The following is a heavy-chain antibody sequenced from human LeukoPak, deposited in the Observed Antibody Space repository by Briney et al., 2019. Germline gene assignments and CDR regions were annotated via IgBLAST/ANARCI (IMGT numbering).Heavy chain of an antibody. J-gene: IGHJ4*02. D-gene: IGHD5-12*01. CDR2: INPRDGET. Sequence: VASVKVSCKASGFTFTNYYIHWVRQAPGQGLEWMGRINPRDGETNFAQKFQGRVTMTSDTSISTAYMELRSLRSDDTAVYYCARDGPYSGYDSLDYWGQGTLVTVSS. CDR3: ARDGPYSGYDSLDY. V-gene: IGHV1-2*06. CDR1: GFTFTNYY.